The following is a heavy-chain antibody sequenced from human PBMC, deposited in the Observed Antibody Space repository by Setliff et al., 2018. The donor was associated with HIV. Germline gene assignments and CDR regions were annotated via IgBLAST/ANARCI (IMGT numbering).Heavy chain of an antibody. Sequence: LRLSCAASGFTFSSYAMHWVRQAPGKGLEWVAVISYDGSNKYYADSVKGRFTISRDNSKNTLYLQMNSLRAEDTAVYYCARDFDDYDSSGHDAFDIWGQGTMVTVSS. CDR3: ARDFDDYDSSGHDAFDI. CDR2: ISYDGSNK. D-gene: IGHD3-22*01. J-gene: IGHJ3*02. CDR1: GFTFSSYA. V-gene: IGHV3-30-3*01.